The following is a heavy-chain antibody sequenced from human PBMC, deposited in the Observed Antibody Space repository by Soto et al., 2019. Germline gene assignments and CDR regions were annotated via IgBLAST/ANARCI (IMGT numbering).Heavy chain of an antibody. J-gene: IGHJ4*02. CDR2: ISSSSSYI. CDR3: ARDFAGYCSSTSCYAAPSFDY. CDR1: GFTFSSYS. Sequence: EVQLVESGGGLVKPGGSLRLSCAASGFTFSSYSMNWVRQAPGKGLEWVSSISSSSSYIYYADSVKGRFTISRDNAKDSLYLQMNSLRAEDTAVYYCARDFAGYCSSTSCYAAPSFDYWGQGTLVTVSS. V-gene: IGHV3-21*01. D-gene: IGHD2-2*01.